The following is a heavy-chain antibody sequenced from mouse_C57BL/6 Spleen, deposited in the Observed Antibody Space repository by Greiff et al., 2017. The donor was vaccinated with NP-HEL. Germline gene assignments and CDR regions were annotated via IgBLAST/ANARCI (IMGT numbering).Heavy chain of an antibody. CDR1: GYTFTDYE. V-gene: IGHV1-15*01. CDR2: IDPETGGT. J-gene: IGHJ4*01. CDR3: TRWEVTTEYYAMDY. Sequence: VQLQQSGAELVRPGASVTLSCKASGYTFTDYEMHWVKQTPVHGLEWIGAIDPETGGTAYNQKFKGKAILTADKSSSTAYMELRSLTSEDSAVYYCTRWEVTTEYYAMDYWGQRTSVTVSS. D-gene: IGHD2-5*01.